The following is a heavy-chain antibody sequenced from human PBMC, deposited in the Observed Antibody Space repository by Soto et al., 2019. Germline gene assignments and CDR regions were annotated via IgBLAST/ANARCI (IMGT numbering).Heavy chain of an antibody. CDR1: GFTFSTYT. J-gene: IGHJ4*02. CDR2: LASSSLYI. Sequence: PGGSLRLSCAASGFTFSTYTMNWDRQSPGKGREWVSLLASSSLYIYYADSLKGRFTISRDNDRNSLFLQMNSLRPEDTAVYFCARDTAGPLDYWGQGTLLTGSS. D-gene: IGHD4-17*01. CDR3: ARDTAGPLDY. V-gene: IGHV3-21*01.